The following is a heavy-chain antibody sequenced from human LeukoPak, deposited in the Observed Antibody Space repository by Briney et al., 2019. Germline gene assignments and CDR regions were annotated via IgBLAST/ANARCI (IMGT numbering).Heavy chain of an antibody. CDR3: ARGPHSGNYYFDY. CDR2: VNLQGST. D-gene: IGHD1-26*01. CDR1: GGSITSTNY. Sequence: PSGTLSLTCGVSGGSITSTNYWTWVRQPPGKGLEWIGEVNLQGSTNYNPSLMGRVAISVDMSENHISLQLTSVTAADTAVYYCARGPHSGNYYFDYWGQGTLVTVSS. J-gene: IGHJ4*02. V-gene: IGHV4-4*02.